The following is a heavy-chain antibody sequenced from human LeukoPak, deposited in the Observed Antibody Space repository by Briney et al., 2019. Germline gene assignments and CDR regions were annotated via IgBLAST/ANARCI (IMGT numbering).Heavy chain of an antibody. CDR3: ARGGSVHYFDY. CDR2: IYYSGST. V-gene: IGHV4-61*08. D-gene: IGHD3-16*01. Sequence: SETLSLTCSVSGGSISSGVYYWSWIRRPPGKGLEWIGHIYYSGSTNYNPSLKSRVTMSVDTSKNQFSLKLSSVTAADTAVYYCARGGSVHYFDYWGQGTLVTVSS. CDR1: GGSISSGVYY. J-gene: IGHJ4*02.